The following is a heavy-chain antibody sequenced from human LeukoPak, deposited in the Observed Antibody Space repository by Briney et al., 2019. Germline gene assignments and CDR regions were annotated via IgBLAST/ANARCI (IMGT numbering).Heavy chain of an antibody. J-gene: IGHJ4*02. CDR3: AKARGYSYGHLFDY. Sequence: PGRSLRLSCAASGFTFSNFGMHWVRQAPGKGLEWVAVISYDGSNNHYADSVKGRFTISRDSSKNTLYLQMNSLRAEDTAVYYCAKARGYSYGHLFDYWGQGTLVTVSS. CDR2: ISYDGSNN. CDR1: GFTFSNFG. V-gene: IGHV3-30*18. D-gene: IGHD5-18*01.